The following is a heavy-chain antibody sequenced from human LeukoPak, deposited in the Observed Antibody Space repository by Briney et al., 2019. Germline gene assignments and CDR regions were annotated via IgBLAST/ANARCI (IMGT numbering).Heavy chain of an antibody. CDR3: ARVDAAYSSSWPDY. J-gene: IGHJ4*02. CDR2: IKQDGSEK. Sequence: GGSLRHSCAASGFTLSSYWMSWVRQAPGKGLEWVANIKQDGSEKYYVDSVKCRFTISRDNAKNSLYLQMNSLRAEDTAVYYCARVDAAYSSSWPDYWGRGTLVTVSS. CDR1: GFTLSSYW. V-gene: IGHV3-7*05. D-gene: IGHD6-13*01.